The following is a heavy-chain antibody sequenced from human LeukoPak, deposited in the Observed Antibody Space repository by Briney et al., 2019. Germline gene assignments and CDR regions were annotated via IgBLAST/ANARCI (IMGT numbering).Heavy chain of an antibody. CDR1: GGSIRSSY. D-gene: IGHD3-22*01. V-gene: IGHV4-59*01. CDR2: LSYSGNS. J-gene: IGHJ2*01. CDR3: ARAQDHYDVGKFWYFDL. Sequence: KPSETLSLTCNVSGGSIRSSYWSWVRQPPGKGREFVGYLSYSGNSNYNPSLKGRVTISVDTSKTQFSLELTSVTAADTAVYYCARAQDHYDVGKFWYFDLWGRGILVTVSS.